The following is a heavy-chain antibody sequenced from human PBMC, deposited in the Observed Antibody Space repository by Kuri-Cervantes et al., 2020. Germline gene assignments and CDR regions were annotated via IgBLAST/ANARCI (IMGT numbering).Heavy chain of an antibody. Sequence: GESLKISCAASGFTFSSYAMHWVRQAPGKGLEWVAVISYDGSNKYYADSVNGRFTISRDNSKNTLYLQMNSLRDDDTAVYYCARRPPCSGGSCYSGAFDYWGQGTLVTVSS. CDR1: GFTFSSYA. CDR3: ARRPPCSGGSCYSGAFDY. J-gene: IGHJ4*02. CDR2: ISYDGSNK. V-gene: IGHV3-30-3*01. D-gene: IGHD2-15*01.